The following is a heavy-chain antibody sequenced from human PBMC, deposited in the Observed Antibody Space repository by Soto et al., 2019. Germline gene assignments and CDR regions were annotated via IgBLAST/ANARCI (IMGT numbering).Heavy chain of an antibody. CDR2: IIPILGIA. J-gene: IGHJ6*03. D-gene: IGHD3-10*01. CDR3: ARRSVGGSGRDYYYYYMDV. CDR1: GGTFSSYT. Sequence: QVQLVQSGAEVKKPGSSVKVSCKASGGTFSSYTISWVRQAPGQWLEWMGRIIPILGIANYAQKFQGRVTITADKSTSTAYMELSSLRSEDTAVYYCARRSVGGSGRDYYYYYMDVWGKGTTVTVSS. V-gene: IGHV1-69*02.